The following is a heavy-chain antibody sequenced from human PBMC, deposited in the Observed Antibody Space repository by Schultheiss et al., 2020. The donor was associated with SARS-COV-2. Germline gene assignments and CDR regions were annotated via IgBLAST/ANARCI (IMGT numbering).Heavy chain of an antibody. D-gene: IGHD6-19*01. CDR1: GYSFTTYW. CDR2: IYPRDSDT. V-gene: IGHV5-51*01. J-gene: IGHJ5*02. CDR3: ARQEYSSGSTNWFDP. Sequence: GGSLRLSCKGSGYSFTTYWIGWVRQMPGKGLEWMGIIYPRDSDTKYNPSFQGQVTISADKSISTAYLQWSSLKASDTAMYYCARQEYSSGSTNWFDPWGQGTLVTVSS.